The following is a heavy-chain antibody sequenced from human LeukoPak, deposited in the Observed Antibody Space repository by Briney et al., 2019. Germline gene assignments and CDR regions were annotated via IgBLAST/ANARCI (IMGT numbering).Heavy chain of an antibody. J-gene: IGHJ4*02. D-gene: IGHD2-2*02. V-gene: IGHV3-15*01. Sequence: GGSLRLSCAVSGILFSDAWMSWVRQAPGKGLEWVGRIKSKSERGTTDYAAPVKGRFTISRDGSTNTVYLHMNSLKTEDTAVYFCTSNLYCSTSSCYTLDNWGQGTLVAVSP. CDR2: IKSKSERGTT. CDR1: GILFSDAW. CDR3: TSNLYCSTSSCYTLDN.